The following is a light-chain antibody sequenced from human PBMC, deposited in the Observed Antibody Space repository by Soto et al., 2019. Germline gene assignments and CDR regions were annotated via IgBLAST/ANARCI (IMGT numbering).Light chain of an antibody. J-gene: IGKJ4*01. CDR1: QNVNID. CDR3: QQYINWPLT. Sequence: EVILTQSPATLSVAPGERATLSCRASQNVNIDLAWYQQKPGQPPRLLIYGASARATGFPARFSGSGSGTDITLTIDSLQSEDFAVYYCQQYINWPLTFGGGTKVEI. V-gene: IGKV3-15*01. CDR2: GAS.